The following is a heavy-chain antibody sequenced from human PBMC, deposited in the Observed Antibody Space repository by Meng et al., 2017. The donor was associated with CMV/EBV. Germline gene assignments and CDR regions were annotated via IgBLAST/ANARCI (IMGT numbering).Heavy chain of an antibody. CDR3: ARVRRWSIKADYYWYFDL. J-gene: IGHJ2*01. D-gene: IGHD2-8*02. CDR1: GFTFSSYS. CDR2: ISSSSSTI. V-gene: IGHV3-48*04. Sequence: GESLKISCAASGFTFSSYSMNWVRQAPGKGLEWVSYISSSSSTIYYADSVKGRFTISRDNAKNSLYLQMNSLRAEDTAVYYCARVRRWSIKADYYWYFDLWGRGTLVTVSS.